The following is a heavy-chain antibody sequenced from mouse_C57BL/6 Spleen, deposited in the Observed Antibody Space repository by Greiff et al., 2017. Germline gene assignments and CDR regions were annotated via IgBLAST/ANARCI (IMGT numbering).Heavy chain of an antibody. CDR3: ARGSRANWDILDY. D-gene: IGHD4-1*01. V-gene: IGHV1-85*01. CDR1: GYTFTSYD. Sequence: VQGVESGPELVKPGASVKLSCKASGYTFTSYDINWVKQRPGQGLEWIGWIYPRDGSTKYNEKFKGKATLTVDTSSSRAYMEQHSLTAEDSAVYFCARGSRANWDILDYWGQGTTLTVSS. CDR2: IYPRDGST. J-gene: IGHJ2*01.